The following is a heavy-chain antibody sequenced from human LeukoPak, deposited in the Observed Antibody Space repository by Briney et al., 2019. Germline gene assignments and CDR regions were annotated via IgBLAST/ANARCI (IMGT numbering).Heavy chain of an antibody. J-gene: IGHJ4*02. V-gene: IGHV3-66*01. CDR3: ARDGLFKAAVFDY. Sequence: GGSLRLSCAASGFTVSSNYMSWVRQAPGKGLEWVSVIYSGGSTYYADSVKGRFTISRDNSKNTLYLQMNSLRAEDTAVYYCARDGLFKAAVFDYWGQGTLVTVSS. CDR2: IYSGGST. CDR1: GFTVSSNY. D-gene: IGHD3-22*01.